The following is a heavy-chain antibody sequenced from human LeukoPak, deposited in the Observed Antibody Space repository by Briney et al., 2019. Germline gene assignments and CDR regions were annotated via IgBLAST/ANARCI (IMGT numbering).Heavy chain of an antibody. CDR3: TASRVQNYYWYYGMEA. V-gene: IGHV1-2*02. D-gene: IGHD4/OR15-4a*01. J-gene: IGHJ6*02. CDR2: INPNSGVT. Sequence: ASVNVSCKASGDTFTDYYIYWVRQAPGQGVEWMGWINPNSGVTNYAQKLQGRVTITWDTSFLTACMDPSSLASDDTAAHSCTASRVQNYYWYYGMEARGQGTTVTVS. CDR1: GDTFTDYY.